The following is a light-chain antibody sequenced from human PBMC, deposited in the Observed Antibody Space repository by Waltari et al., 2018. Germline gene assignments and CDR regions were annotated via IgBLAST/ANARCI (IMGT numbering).Light chain of an antibody. Sequence: QSVLTQPPSASGTPGQRVSILCSGSRSNIGSNIVNWYQQLPGTAPKLLIFITNQRPSGVPDRFSGSKSGTSASLAISGLQSEDEAEYHCAVWDDSLNGPLFGGGTKLTVL. J-gene: IGLJ2*01. CDR3: AVWDDSLNGPL. V-gene: IGLV1-44*01. CDR2: ITN. CDR1: RSNIGSNI.